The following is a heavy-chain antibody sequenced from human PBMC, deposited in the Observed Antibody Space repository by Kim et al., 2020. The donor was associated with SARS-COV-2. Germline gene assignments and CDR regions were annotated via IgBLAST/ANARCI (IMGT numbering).Heavy chain of an antibody. CDR3: ARGLGYYGGNSFDY. Sequence: SETLSLTCAVYGGSFSGYYWSWIRQPPGKGLEWIGEINHSGSTNYNPSLKSRVTISVDTSKNQFSLKLSSVTAADTAVYYCARGLGYYGGNSFDYWGQGTLVTVSS. CDR1: GGSFSGYY. V-gene: IGHV4-34*01. D-gene: IGHD4-17*01. J-gene: IGHJ4*02. CDR2: INHSGST.